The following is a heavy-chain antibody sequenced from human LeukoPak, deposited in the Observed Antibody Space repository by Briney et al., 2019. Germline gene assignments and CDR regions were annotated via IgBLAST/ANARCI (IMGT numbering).Heavy chain of an antibody. V-gene: IGHV1-8*01. D-gene: IGHD5-18*01. CDR1: GYTFTSYG. CDR3: AREIGPIQLHLWGSAFDS. Sequence: GSVKVSCKASGYTFTSYGINWVRQATGQGLEWMGWMNPNSGNTGYAQKFQGRVTMTRDTSTSTVYMELSSLRSEDTAVYYCAREIGPIQLHLWGSAFDSWGQGTLVTVSS. CDR2: MNPNSGNT. J-gene: IGHJ4*02.